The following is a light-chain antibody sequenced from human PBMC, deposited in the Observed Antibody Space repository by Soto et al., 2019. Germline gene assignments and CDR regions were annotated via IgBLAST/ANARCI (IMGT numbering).Light chain of an antibody. Sequence: EIVRTPSPATLSVSPWERATLSCRASQSVSSNLAWYQKKPGQDPRIFIYGASTRATGIPARFSGSGSGTEFTLTISTLQSEDFAVYSCQQYNNWTRPFGQGTKVDI. V-gene: IGKV3-15*01. J-gene: IGKJ1*01. CDR1: QSVSSN. CDR3: QQYNNWTRP. CDR2: GAS.